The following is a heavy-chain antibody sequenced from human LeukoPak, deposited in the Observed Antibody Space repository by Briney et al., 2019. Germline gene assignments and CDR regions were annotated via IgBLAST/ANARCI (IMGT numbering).Heavy chain of an antibody. CDR3: ASLGDSIY. CDR1: GFSFTDYD. J-gene: IGHJ4*01. Sequence: PGGSLRLSCAASGFSFTDYDMHSVRQATGGGLEWVSSIGKAGDTYYADSVKGRFTISRENANNHFYLQMNSRRAGDTAVYFCASLGDSIYWGQGTLVTVSS. V-gene: IGHV3-13*01. CDR2: IGKAGDT. D-gene: IGHD1-26*01.